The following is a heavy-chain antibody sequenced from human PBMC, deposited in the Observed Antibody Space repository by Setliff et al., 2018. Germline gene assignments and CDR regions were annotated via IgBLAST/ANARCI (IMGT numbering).Heavy chain of an antibody. CDR1: GGSISSSY. CDR2: IYSSGST. Sequence: SETLSLTCTVSGGSISSSYWSWIRQPPGKGLEWIGYIYSSGSTNYNPSLKSRVTISISADTSKNQLSLKLSSVTAADTAVYYCAKVPITKVYFYMDVWGKGTTVTVSS. J-gene: IGHJ6*03. CDR3: AKVPITKVYFYMDV. D-gene: IGHD3-10*01. V-gene: IGHV4-4*08.